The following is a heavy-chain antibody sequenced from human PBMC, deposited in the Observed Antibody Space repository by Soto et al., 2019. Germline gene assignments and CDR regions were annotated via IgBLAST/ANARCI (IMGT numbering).Heavy chain of an antibody. D-gene: IGHD6-6*01. J-gene: IGHJ6*02. CDR2: ISYDGNNK. Sequence: QVHLVECGGGVVQPGRSLRLSCAASGFTFSSFGMHWVRQAPGKGLEWVAVISYDGNNKYYADSVKGRFTISRDNSKNTLYLQMNSLRAEDTAVYFCAKEKLYQAQIAAHRGMDVWGQGTAVTVSS. CDR1: GFTFSSFG. V-gene: IGHV3-30*18. CDR3: AKEKLYQAQIAAHRGMDV.